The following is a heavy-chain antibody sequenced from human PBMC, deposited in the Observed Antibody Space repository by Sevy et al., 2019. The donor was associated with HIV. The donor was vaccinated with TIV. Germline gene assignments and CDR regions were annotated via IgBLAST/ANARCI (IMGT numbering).Heavy chain of an antibody. CDR3: ARSILAVAGSYGMDV. CDR1: GFNFSNYV. J-gene: IGHJ6*02. D-gene: IGHD6-19*01. Sequence: GGSLRLSCAASGFNFSNYVLHWVRQAPGKGLEWVTFISSYGNEADYVDSVKGRFTISRDDSKNTLYLQMNSLGPEDTVVYYCARSILAVAGSYGMDVWGQGTTVTVSS. CDR2: ISSYGNEA. V-gene: IGHV3-30*03.